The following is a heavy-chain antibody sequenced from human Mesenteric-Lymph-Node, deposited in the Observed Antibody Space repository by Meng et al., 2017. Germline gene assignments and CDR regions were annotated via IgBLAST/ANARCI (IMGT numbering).Heavy chain of an antibody. D-gene: IGHD6-19*01. CDR2: IYPGDSDT. V-gene: IGHV5-51*01. CDR1: GYSFTSYW. CDR3: ARTGRYSSGWATIDY. Sequence: ASVKVSCKGSGYSFTSYWIGWVRQMPGKGLEWMGIIYPGDSDTRYSPSFQGQVTISADKSISTAYLQWSSLKASDTAMYYCARTGRYSSGWATIDYWGQGTLVTVSS. J-gene: IGHJ4*02.